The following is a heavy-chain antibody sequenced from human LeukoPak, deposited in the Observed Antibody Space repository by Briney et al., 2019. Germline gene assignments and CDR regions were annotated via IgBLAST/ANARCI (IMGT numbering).Heavy chain of an antibody. D-gene: IGHD4/OR15-4a*01. CDR1: GFTFSSYE. J-gene: IGHJ4*02. CDR2: ISSGGTTI. CDR3: ARYNYGPNTLDS. V-gene: IGHV3-48*03. Sequence: GGSLRLSCAASGFTFSSYEMNWVRQAPGKGLECVSYISSGGTTIYSADSVKGRFTISRDNAKNSLYLQMSSLRAEDTAVYYCARYNYGPNTLDSWGQGTLVTVSS.